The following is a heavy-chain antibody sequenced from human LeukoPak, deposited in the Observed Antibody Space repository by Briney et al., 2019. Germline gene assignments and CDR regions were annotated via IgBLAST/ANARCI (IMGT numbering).Heavy chain of an antibody. Sequence: GASVKVSCKASGYTFTGYYMHWVRQAPGQGLEWMGWINPKSGGTNSAQKFQGRVTMTRDTSISTAYMELSRLRSDDTAVYYCARDERYDSSGYPFDYWGQGTLVTVSS. V-gene: IGHV1-2*02. CDR3: ARDERYDSSGYPFDY. J-gene: IGHJ4*02. CDR2: INPKSGGT. CDR1: GYTFTGYY. D-gene: IGHD3-22*01.